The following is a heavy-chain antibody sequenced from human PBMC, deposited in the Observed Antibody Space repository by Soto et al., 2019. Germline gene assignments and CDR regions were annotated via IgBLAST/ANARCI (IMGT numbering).Heavy chain of an antibody. Sequence: SETLSLTCTVSGGSISSGGYYWSWIRQHPGKGLGWIGYIYYSGSTYYNPSLKSRVTISVDTSKNQFSLKLSSVTAADTAVYYCARDILRGYDFLTGPPRFDPGGQGTLVNVS. CDR3: ARDILRGYDFLTGPPRFDP. CDR1: GGSISSGGYY. J-gene: IGHJ5*02. D-gene: IGHD3-9*01. CDR2: IYYSGST. V-gene: IGHV4-31*03.